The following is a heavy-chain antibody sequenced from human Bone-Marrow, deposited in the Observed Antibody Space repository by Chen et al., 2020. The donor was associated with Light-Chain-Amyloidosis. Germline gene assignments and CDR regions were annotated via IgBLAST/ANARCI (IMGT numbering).Heavy chain of an antibody. CDR3: AKDISYDDILPGYPADAFDI. V-gene: IGHV3-23*04. D-gene: IGHD3-9*01. J-gene: IGHJ3*02. CDR1: GFAFSSYA. CDR2: ISGSCGSR. Sequence: VQLVESGGGVVQPGRSLRLSCAASGFAFSSYAMSWVRQAPGKGLEWVATISGSCGSRYYGDAVKGRLTISRDNSKNALFLQMNSLRAEDTAVYYCAKDISYDDILPGYPADAFDIWGQGTMVTVSS.